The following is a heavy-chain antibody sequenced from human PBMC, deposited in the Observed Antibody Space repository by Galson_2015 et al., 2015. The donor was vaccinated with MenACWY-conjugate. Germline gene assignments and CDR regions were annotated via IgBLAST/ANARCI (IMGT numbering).Heavy chain of an antibody. CDR2: IKSKTDGGTT. V-gene: IGHV3-15*01. CDR3: IFHPHSRSEH. Sequence: SLRLSCAASGFTFSDAWMSWVRQAPGKGLEWVGRIKSKTDGGTTDSAAPLKDRFIISRDDSKNMVYVDMKSLTTDDTALYYCIFHPHSRSEHWGQGTLVTVSS. D-gene: IGHD6-13*01. CDR1: GFTFSDAW. J-gene: IGHJ1*01.